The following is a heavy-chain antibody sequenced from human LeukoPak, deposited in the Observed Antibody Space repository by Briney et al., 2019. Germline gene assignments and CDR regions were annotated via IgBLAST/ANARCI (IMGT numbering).Heavy chain of an antibody. CDR1: GFTFSDYY. J-gene: IGHJ5*02. Sequence: GSLRLSCAASGFTFSDYYMSWIRQPPGKGLEWIGSVYYTGSTNYNPSLKSRVTISVDTSKNQFSLKLSSVTAADTAVYYCARLSPSGYDPWGQGTLVTVSS. CDR2: VYYTGST. D-gene: IGHD5-12*01. V-gene: IGHV4-34*01. CDR3: ARLSPSGYDP.